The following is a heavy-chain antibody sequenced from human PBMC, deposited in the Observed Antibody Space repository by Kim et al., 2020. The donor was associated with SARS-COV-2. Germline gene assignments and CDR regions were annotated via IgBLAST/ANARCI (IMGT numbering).Heavy chain of an antibody. D-gene: IGHD1-1*01. CDR1: GDSISGSSYY. CDR2: IYYSGST. V-gene: IGHV4-39*01. CDR3: ARHRTRGGTQLQFDY. Sequence: SETLSLTCTVSGDSISGSSYYWGWIRQPPGKGLEWIGSIYYSGSTYYNPSLKSRVTISVDTSKNQFSLKLSSVTAADTAVYYCARHRTRGGTQLQFDYWGQGTLVTVSS. J-gene: IGHJ4*02.